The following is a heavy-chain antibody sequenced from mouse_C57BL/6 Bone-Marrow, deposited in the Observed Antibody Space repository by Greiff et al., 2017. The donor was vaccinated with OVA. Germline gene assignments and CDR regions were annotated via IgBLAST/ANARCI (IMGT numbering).Heavy chain of an antibody. CDR1: GFNIKDDY. Sequence: VQLQQSVAALVRPGASVKLSCTASGFNIKDDYMHWVKPRPEQGLEWIGWIDPENGDTESASKFTGKATITAETSSNTAYLQRSSLTSEDAAVYYWTTNTVVDYWGQGTTLTVSS. J-gene: IGHJ2*01. CDR2: IDPENGDT. V-gene: IGHV14-4*01. CDR3: TTNTVVDY. D-gene: IGHD1-1*01.